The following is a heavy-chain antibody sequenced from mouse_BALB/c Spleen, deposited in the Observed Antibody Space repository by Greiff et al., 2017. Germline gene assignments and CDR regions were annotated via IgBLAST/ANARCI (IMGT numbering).Heavy chain of an antibody. Sequence: EVQRVESGGGLVQPKGSLKLSCAASGFTFNTYAMNWVRQAPGKGLEWVARIRSKSNNYATYYADSVKDRFTISRDDSQSMLYLQMNNLKTEDTAMYYCVRVMMGYFDVWGAGTTVTVSS. CDR2: IRSKSNNYAT. D-gene: IGHD2-3*01. CDR3: VRVMMGYFDV. CDR1: GFTFNTYA. J-gene: IGHJ1*01. V-gene: IGHV10-1*02.